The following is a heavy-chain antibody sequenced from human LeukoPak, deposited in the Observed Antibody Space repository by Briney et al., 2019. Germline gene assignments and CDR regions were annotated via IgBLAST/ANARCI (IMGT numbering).Heavy chain of an antibody. Sequence: PGGSLRLSCAASGFTFDDYGMTWVRQAPGKGLEWVSTINDGGSITYYADSVKGRFTISRDNSKNTLFLQMNSLRAEDTAVYYCARARSGGYYYTYWGQGTLVTVSS. CDR2: INDGGSIT. CDR1: GFTFDDYG. V-gene: IGHV3-23*01. J-gene: IGHJ4*02. D-gene: IGHD3-22*01. CDR3: ARARSGGYYYTY.